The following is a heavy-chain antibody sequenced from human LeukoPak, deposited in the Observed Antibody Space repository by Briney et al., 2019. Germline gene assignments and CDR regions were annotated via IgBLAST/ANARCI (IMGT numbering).Heavy chain of an antibody. D-gene: IGHD4-23*01. J-gene: IGHJ5*02. CDR3: AKDLGPGGKVYWFDP. CDR1: GFTFSSYA. V-gene: IGHV3-23*01. Sequence: PGGSLRLSCAASGFTFSSYAMNWVRQAPGKGLEWVSDISGSGGSTYYADSVKGRFTNSRDNSKNTLYLQMSSLRVEDTAVYYCAKDLGPGGKVYWFDPWGQGTLVTVSS. CDR2: ISGSGGST.